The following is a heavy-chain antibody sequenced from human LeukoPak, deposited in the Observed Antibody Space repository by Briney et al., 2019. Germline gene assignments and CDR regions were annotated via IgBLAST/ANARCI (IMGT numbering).Heavy chain of an antibody. Sequence: SHTLSLTCAVSGGSISSGGYSWSWIRQPPGKGLEWIGYIYHSGSTYYNPSLKSRVTISVDRSKNQFSLKLSSVTAADTAVYYCARVKLVSRWFGETQYGMDVWGKGTTVTVSS. CDR3: ARVKLVSRWFGETQYGMDV. CDR2: IYHSGST. D-gene: IGHD3-10*01. J-gene: IGHJ6*04. V-gene: IGHV4-30-2*01. CDR1: GGSISSGGYS.